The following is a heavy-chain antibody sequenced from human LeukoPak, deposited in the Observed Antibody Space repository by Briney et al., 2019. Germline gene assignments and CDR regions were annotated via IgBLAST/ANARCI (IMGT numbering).Heavy chain of an antibody. Sequence: GGSLRLSCSASGFTFSGYAMHWVRQAPGKGLEYVSVITSDGGDTYYADSVEGRFTISRDNSKNTLYLQMSSLKPEDTAVYYCVKSWATSWYVLDFWGQGTLVTVSS. J-gene: IGHJ4*02. D-gene: IGHD6-13*01. CDR1: GFTFSGYA. CDR2: ITSDGGDT. CDR3: VKSWATSWYVLDF. V-gene: IGHV3-64D*09.